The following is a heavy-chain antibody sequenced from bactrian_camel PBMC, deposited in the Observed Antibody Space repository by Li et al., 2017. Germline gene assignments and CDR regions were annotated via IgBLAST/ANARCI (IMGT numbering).Heavy chain of an antibody. CDR2: IYRDGWSS. V-gene: IGHV3S9*01. CDR3: VNPRCNGDSCWFGY. CDR1: RYTYSSDC. Sequence: HVQLVESGGGSVQAGGSLRLSCAASRYTYSSDCMGWFRQVPGKEREWVSSIYRDGWSSYYSDSVKGRFTISADSAKNTVYLQMNSLKSEDTGLYYCVNPRCNGDSCWFGYWGQGTQVTVS. J-gene: IGHJ4*01. D-gene: IGHD6*01.